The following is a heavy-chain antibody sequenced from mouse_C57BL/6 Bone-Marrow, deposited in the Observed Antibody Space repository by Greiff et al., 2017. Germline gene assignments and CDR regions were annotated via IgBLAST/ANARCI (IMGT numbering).Heavy chain of an antibody. D-gene: IGHD1-1*01. CDR2: IDPSDSET. V-gene: IGHV1-52*01. J-gene: IGHJ3*01. CDR3: ARGGDYYGSSSWFAY. CDR1: GYTFTSYW. Sequence: QVQLQQPGAELVRPGSSVKLSCKASGYTFTSYWMHWVKQRPIQGLEWIGNIDPSDSETHYNQKFKDKATLTVDKSSSTAYMPLSSLTSDDSAVYYCARGGDYYGSSSWFAYWGQGTLVTVSA.